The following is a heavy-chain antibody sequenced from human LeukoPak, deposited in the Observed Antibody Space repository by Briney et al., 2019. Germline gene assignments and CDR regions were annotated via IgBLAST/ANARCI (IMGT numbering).Heavy chain of an antibody. D-gene: IGHD3-16*01. CDR1: GFTVSSNY. Sequence: GGSLRLSCAASGFTVSSNYMSWVRQAPGKGLEWVSAISGSGGSTYYADSVKGRFTISRDNSKNTLYLQMNSLRAEDTAVYYCAKDRAGRGSDAFDIWGQGTMVTVSS. CDR2: ISGSGGST. V-gene: IGHV3-23*01. J-gene: IGHJ3*02. CDR3: AKDRAGRGSDAFDI.